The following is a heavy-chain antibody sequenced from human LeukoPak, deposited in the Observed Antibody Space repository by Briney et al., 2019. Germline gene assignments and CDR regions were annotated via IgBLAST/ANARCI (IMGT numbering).Heavy chain of an antibody. CDR2: IRYDGSNK. J-gene: IGHJ4*02. CDR1: GFTFSSYG. D-gene: IGHD3-22*01. Sequence: GGSLRLSCAASGFTFSSYGMHWVRQAPGKGLEWVAFIRYDGSNKYYADSVKGRFTISRDNSKNTLYLQMNSLRAEDTAVYYCASYDSSGYYYGARDYWGQGTLVTVSS. CDR3: ASYDSSGYYYGARDY. V-gene: IGHV3-30*02.